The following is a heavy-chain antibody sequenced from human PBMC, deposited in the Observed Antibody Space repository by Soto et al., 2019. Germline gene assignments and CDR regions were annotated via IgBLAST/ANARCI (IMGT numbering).Heavy chain of an antibody. Sequence: SLTLTCAASGFTITCADYSWNWIRQPKGQELGCIDYISHGGTTDYNPSARGRVTISVDRSRTHFSLKTSSVTAADTAVYYCASGRVVEPDAVMFYCFDPWGQGALVTVSS. J-gene: IGHJ5*02. V-gene: IGHV4-30-2*01. CDR1: GFTITCADYS. CDR2: ISHGGTT. CDR3: ASGRVVEPDAVMFYCFDP. D-gene: IGHD2-15*01.